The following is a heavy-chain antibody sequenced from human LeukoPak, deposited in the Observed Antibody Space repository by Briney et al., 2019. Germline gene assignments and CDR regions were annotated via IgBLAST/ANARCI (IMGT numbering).Heavy chain of an antibody. Sequence: GGSLRLSCAASGFTVSSNYMSWVRQAPGKGLEWVSVIYSGGSTYYADSVKGRFTISRDNSKNTLYLQMNSLRAEDTAVYYCARDTWNDVFDYWGRGTLVTVSS. CDR1: GFTVSSNY. CDR2: IYSGGST. CDR3: ARDTWNDVFDY. V-gene: IGHV3-66*01. J-gene: IGHJ4*02. D-gene: IGHD1-1*01.